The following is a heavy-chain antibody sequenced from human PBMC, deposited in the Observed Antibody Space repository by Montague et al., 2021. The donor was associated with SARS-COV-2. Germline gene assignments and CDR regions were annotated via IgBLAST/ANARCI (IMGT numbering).Heavy chain of an antibody. CDR3: ARHGPFVVVTAIHDTFDI. V-gene: IGHV4-59*08. CDR2: IYYSGST. D-gene: IGHD2-21*02. Sequence: SETLSLTCTVSDGSISTYYWSWIRQPPGKGLEWIGYIYYSGSTNYNPSLKSRVTISVDTSKNQFSLKLSSVTAADTAVYYCARHGPFVVVTAIHDTFDIWGQGTMGTVSS. CDR1: DGSISTYY. J-gene: IGHJ3*02.